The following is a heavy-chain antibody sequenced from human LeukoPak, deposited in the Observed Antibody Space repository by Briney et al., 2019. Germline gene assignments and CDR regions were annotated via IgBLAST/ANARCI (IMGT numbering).Heavy chain of an antibody. CDR3: AKEYYYDSTVPFDY. V-gene: IGHV3-23*01. Sequence: GGSLRLSCAASGFTFSDYYMSWIRQAPGKGLEWVSAISGSGGSTYYADSVKGRFTISRDNSKNTLYLQMNSLRAEDTAVYYCAKEYYYDSTVPFDYWGQGTLVTVSS. CDR2: ISGSGGST. J-gene: IGHJ4*02. CDR1: GFTFSDYY. D-gene: IGHD3-22*01.